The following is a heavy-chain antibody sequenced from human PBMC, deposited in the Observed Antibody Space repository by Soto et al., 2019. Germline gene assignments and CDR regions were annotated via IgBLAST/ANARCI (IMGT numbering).Heavy chain of an antibody. J-gene: IGHJ3*02. Sequence: SLKVSRKSSGGTFSSYAIIWVRQAPGQGLEWMGGIIPIFGTANYAQKFQGRVTITADESTSTAYMELSSLRSEDTAVYYCASHPMSDAFDIWGQGTMVTVSS. CDR3: ASHPMSDAFDI. CDR2: IIPIFGTA. V-gene: IGHV1-69*13. CDR1: GGTFSSYA.